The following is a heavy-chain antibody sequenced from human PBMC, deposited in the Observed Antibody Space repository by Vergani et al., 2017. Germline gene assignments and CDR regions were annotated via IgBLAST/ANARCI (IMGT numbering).Heavy chain of an antibody. V-gene: IGHV4-34*01. CDR2: INHSGST. CDR1: GGSFSGYY. CDR3: ASGYSGYPSDY. Sequence: QVQLQQWGAGLLKPSETLSLTCAVYGGSFSGYYWSWIRQPPGKGLEWIGEINHSGSTNYNPSLKSRVTISVDTSKNQFSLKLSSVTAADTAVYYCASGYSGYPSDYWGQGTLVTVSS. D-gene: IGHD5-12*01. J-gene: IGHJ4*02.